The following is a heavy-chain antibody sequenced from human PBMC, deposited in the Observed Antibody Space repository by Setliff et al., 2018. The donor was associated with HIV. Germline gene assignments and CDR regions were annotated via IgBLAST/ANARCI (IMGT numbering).Heavy chain of an antibody. D-gene: IGHD5-12*01. V-gene: IGHV3-33*08. CDR1: GFTFSRYG. CDR2: IWADEITK. J-gene: IGHJ4*02. CDR3: ARDPPGSGFHLDY. Sequence: GGSLRLSCAASGFTFSRYGMHWVRQAPGKGLEWVAMIWADEITKFYADSAKGRFTISRDNSKNTMYLQMNTLRVEDTAVYYCARDPPGSGFHLDYWGQGTPVTVSS.